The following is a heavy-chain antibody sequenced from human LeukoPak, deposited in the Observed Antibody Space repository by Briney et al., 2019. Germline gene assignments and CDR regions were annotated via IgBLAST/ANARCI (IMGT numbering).Heavy chain of an antibody. D-gene: IGHD6-13*01. CDR1: GFTFSGYS. J-gene: IGHJ6*02. V-gene: IGHV3-23*01. CDR2: ISGSGDAT. CDR3: ARSGYYHYYGLDV. Sequence: GGSLRLSCAASGFTFSGYSMSWVRQAPGKGPEWVSTISGSGDATYYADSVKGRFTISRDDAKNSLYLQMRNLRVGDTAVYYCARSGYYHYYGLDVWGQGTTVTVSS.